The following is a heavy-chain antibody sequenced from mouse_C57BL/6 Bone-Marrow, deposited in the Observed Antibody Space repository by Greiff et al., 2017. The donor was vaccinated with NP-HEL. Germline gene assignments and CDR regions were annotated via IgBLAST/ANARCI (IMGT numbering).Heavy chain of an antibody. D-gene: IGHD2-3*01. CDR3: ARRGGLLRYFDV. CDR2: INPGSGGT. J-gene: IGHJ1*03. CDR1: GYAFTNYL. V-gene: IGHV1-54*01. Sequence: VQLQQSGAELVRPGTSVKVSCKASGYAFTNYLIEWVKQRPGQGLEWIGVINPGSGGTNYNEKFKGKATLTAYKSSSTAYMQLSSLTSEDSAVYFCARRGGLLRYFDVWGTGTTVTVSS.